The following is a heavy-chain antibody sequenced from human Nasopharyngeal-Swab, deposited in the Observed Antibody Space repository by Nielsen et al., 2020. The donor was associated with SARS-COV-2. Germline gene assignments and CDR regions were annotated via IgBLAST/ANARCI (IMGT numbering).Heavy chain of an antibody. J-gene: IGHJ6*02. D-gene: IGHD4-11*01. Sequence: SETLSLPCTVSGGSVSSGRYYWSGIRQPPGKGLEWIGYIYYSGSTNYNPSLKSRVTISVDTSKNQFSLKLSSVTAADTAVYYCARDASNYGDYYYYYGMDVWGQGTTVTVSS. CDR3: ARDASNYGDYYYYYGMDV. CDR2: IYYSGST. CDR1: GGSVSSGRYY. V-gene: IGHV4-61*01.